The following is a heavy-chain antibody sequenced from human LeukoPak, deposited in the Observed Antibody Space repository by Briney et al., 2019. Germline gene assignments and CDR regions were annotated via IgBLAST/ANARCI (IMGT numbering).Heavy chain of an antibody. CDR1: GFTFSSYA. Sequence: PGGSLLSCAASGFTFSSYAMSWVRQAPGKGLEWVSAISGSGGSTYYADSVKGRFTITRDNSKNTLYLQMNSLRAEDTAVYYCAKSQVFVRAFDIWGQGTTVTVSS. CDR3: AKSQVFVRAFDI. J-gene: IGHJ3*02. D-gene: IGHD3-16*02. CDR2: ISGSGGST. V-gene: IGHV3-23*01.